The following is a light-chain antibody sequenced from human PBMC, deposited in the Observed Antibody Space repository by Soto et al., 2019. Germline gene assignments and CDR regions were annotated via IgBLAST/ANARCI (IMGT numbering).Light chain of an antibody. CDR1: QSVSSY. CDR3: QQHSNWPPSFT. CDR2: DAS. Sequence: EIVLTQSPATLSLSPGERATLSCRASQSVSSYLAWYQQKPGQTPRLLIYDASNRATGIPARFSGSGSGTAFTLTISSLEPEDFAVYYCQQHSNWPPSFTFGPGTKVDIK. J-gene: IGKJ3*01. V-gene: IGKV3-11*01.